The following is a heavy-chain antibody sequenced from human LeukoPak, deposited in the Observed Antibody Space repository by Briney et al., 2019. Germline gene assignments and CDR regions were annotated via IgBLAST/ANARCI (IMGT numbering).Heavy chain of an antibody. Sequence: GGSLRLSCAASGFTFSSYWMNWARQAPGKGLEWVASINHNGNVNYYVDSVKGRFTISRDNARNSLYLQMSNLRAEDTAVYYCARDPWTGPGMDVWGQGTTVTVSS. CDR2: INHNGNVN. CDR3: ARDPWTGPGMDV. D-gene: IGHD3/OR15-3a*01. J-gene: IGHJ6*02. V-gene: IGHV3-7*03. CDR1: GFTFSSYW.